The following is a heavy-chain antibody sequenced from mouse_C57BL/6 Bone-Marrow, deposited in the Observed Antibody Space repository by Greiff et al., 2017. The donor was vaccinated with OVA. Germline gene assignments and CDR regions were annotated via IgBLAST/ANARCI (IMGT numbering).Heavy chain of an antibody. D-gene: IGHD6-1*01. CDR1: GYTFTSYW. CDR3: AMQDYFDY. V-gene: IGHV1-50*01. CDR2: IDPSDSYT. J-gene: IGHJ2*01. Sequence: QVQLQQPGAELVKPGASVKLSCKASGYTFTSYWMQWVKQRPGQGLEWIGEIDPSDSYTNYNQKFKGKATLTVDKSSSTAYMQLSSLTSEDSAVYYCAMQDYFDYWGQGTTLTVSS.